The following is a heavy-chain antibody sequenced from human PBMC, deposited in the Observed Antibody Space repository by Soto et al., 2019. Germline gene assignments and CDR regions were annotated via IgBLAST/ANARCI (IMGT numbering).Heavy chain of an antibody. D-gene: IGHD6-19*01. J-gene: IGHJ4*02. Sequence: LRLSCAASGFTFSNAWMSWVRQAPGKGLEWVGRIKSKTDGGTTDYAAPVKGRFTISRDDSKNTLYLQMNSLKTEDTAVYYCTTAQWLVRSDYWGQGTLVTVSS. CDR2: IKSKTDGGTT. CDR1: GFTFSNAW. CDR3: TTAQWLVRSDY. V-gene: IGHV3-15*01.